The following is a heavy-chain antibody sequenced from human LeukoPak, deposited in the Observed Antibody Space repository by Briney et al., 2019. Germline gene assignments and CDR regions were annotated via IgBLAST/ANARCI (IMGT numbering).Heavy chain of an antibody. V-gene: IGHV4-59*12. CDR1: GGSISSYY. D-gene: IGHD3-22*01. CDR2: IYYSGST. Sequence: SETLSLTCTVSGGSISSYYWSWIRQPPGKGLEWIGYIYYSGSTNYNPSLKSRVTISVDTSKNQFSLKLSSVTAADTAVYYCARDVSMMQGMDVWGQGTTVTVSS. J-gene: IGHJ6*02. CDR3: ARDVSMMQGMDV.